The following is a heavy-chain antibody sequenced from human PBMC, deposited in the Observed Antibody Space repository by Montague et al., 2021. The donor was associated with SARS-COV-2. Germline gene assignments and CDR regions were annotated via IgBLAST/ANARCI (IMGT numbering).Heavy chain of an antibody. CDR1: GGSFSGYH. V-gene: IGHV4-34*01. Sequence: SETLSLTCAVYGGSFSGYHWTWIRQPPGKGLEWIGEINHSGSTNYNPSLKSRLTISVDTSKNQFSLNLSSVTAADTAVYYCARGLALGEEDAVMVYFFYYIDVGGKGTTVTVSS. J-gene: IGHJ6*03. CDR3: ARGLALGEEDAVMVYFFYYIDV. CDR2: INHSGST. D-gene: IGHD3-16*01.